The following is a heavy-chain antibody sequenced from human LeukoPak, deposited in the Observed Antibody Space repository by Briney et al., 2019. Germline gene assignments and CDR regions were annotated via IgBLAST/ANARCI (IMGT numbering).Heavy chain of an antibody. Sequence: GGSLRLSCAGSGFIFSRTTMNWVRQAPGKGREWVSAISSTTTCIRYADSVRGRLTVSRANTKESVFLQMGRLGVDDTAIYYCVREWEHDSWGQGTLVTVSS. D-gene: IGHD1-26*01. V-gene: IGHV3-21*01. CDR2: ISSTTTCI. CDR3: VREWEHDS. J-gene: IGHJ4*02. CDR1: GFIFSRTT.